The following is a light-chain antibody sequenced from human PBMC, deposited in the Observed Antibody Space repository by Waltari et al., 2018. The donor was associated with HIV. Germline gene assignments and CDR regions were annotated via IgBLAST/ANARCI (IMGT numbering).Light chain of an antibody. V-gene: IGLV2-14*01. CDR3: SSFTTSNSLL. Sequence: QSALTQPASVSGSPGQSTTVSCTGTSSDVGAYNYVSWYQQTPGPAPKLVIYEVSNRPSGISYRFSGSKSGNTASLTISGLQTEDEGDYYCSSFTTSNSLLFGGGTKVTVL. CDR2: EVS. CDR1: SSDVGAYNY. J-gene: IGLJ2*01.